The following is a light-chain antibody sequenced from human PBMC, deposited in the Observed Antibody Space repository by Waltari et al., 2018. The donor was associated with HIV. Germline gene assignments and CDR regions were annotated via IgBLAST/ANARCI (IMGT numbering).Light chain of an antibody. J-gene: IGKJ4*01. CDR3: QRYGSSPPLT. CDR2: GAS. V-gene: IGKV3-20*01. CDR1: QSVTSSY. Sequence: EIVLTQSPGTLSLSPGERATLSCRASQSVTSSYLAWYQQKSGQAPRLLIYGASTRATGIPDRFIGGGSGTDFTLTISRLEPEDVAVYYCQRYGSSPPLTFGGGTKVEIK.